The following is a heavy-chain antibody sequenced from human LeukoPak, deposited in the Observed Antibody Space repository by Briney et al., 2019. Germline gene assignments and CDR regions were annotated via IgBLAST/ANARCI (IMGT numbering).Heavy chain of an antibody. CDR1: GGSTSSYY. CDR2: IYYSGST. J-gene: IGHJ6*02. D-gene: IGHD3-3*01. Sequence: SETLSLTCTVSGGSTSSYYWSWIRQPPEKGLEWIGYIYYSGSTNYNPSLKSRVTISVNTSKNQFSLKLSSVTAADTAVYYCAGTQLLEWLVSPYGMDVWGQGTTVTVSS. CDR3: AGTQLLEWLVSPYGMDV. V-gene: IGHV4-59*01.